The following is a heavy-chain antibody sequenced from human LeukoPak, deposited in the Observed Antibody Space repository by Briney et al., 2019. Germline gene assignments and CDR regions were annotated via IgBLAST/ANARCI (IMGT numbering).Heavy chain of an antibody. Sequence: GGSLRLSCAASGFTFSSYAMSWVRQAPGKGLEWVSAISGSGGSTYYADSVKGRFTISRDNSKNTLYLQVNSLRAEDTAVYYCARVEGDKWLSFDYWGQGTLVTVSS. J-gene: IGHJ4*02. D-gene: IGHD6-19*01. CDR2: ISGSGGST. CDR1: GFTFSSYA. CDR3: ARVEGDKWLSFDY. V-gene: IGHV3-23*01.